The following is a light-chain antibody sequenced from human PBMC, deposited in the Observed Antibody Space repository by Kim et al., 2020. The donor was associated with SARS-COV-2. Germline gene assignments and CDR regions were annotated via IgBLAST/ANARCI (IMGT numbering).Light chain of an antibody. Sequence: AWGQTVRITCQGDSLRSYYASWYQQKPGQAPVLVIYGKNNRPSGIPDRFSGSSSGNTASLTITGAQAEDEADYYCNSRDSSGNHQVFGGGTKLTVL. CDR2: GKN. CDR1: SLRSYY. J-gene: IGLJ3*02. V-gene: IGLV3-19*01. CDR3: NSRDSSGNHQV.